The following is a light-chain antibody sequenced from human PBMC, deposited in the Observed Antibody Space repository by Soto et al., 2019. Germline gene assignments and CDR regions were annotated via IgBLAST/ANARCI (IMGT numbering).Light chain of an antibody. CDR1: QNIFSL. CDR2: AAS. V-gene: IGKV1-39*01. CDR3: QQSYSVPHT. J-gene: IGKJ2*01. Sequence: DIQMTQSPASLSASVGDSDTITCRASQNIFSLLGWYQHKPGKAPELLISAASRLRSGVPSRFSGRGSGTDFALTINDLQPEDFATFYCQQSYSVPHTFGQGTKLEI.